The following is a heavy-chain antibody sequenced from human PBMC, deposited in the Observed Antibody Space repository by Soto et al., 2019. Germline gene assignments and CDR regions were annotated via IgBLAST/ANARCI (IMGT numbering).Heavy chain of an antibody. J-gene: IGHJ4*02. Sequence: QVQLQESGPGLLKPSETLSLSCAVSGDSINNNYYWGWIRKPPGKGLEWIASIYNTVSTHYNPSLRRPVTIAKGPAKNPFSLQLSSGTAADPAVYYCARNSSGWAFESWGQGSRVTVSS. CDR3: ARNSSGWAFES. CDR1: GDSINNNYY. CDR2: IYNTVST. D-gene: IGHD6-19*01. V-gene: IGHV4-38-2*01.